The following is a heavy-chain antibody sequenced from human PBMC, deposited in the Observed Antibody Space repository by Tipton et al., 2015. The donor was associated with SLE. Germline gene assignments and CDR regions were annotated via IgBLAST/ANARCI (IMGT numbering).Heavy chain of an antibody. CDR1: GFIFSSYT. D-gene: IGHD1-26*01. CDR2: ISSIGGNI. V-gene: IGHV3-48*01. CDR3: ARKFIAGSKGPANYFDP. J-gene: IGHJ5*02. Sequence: GSLRLSCAASGFIFSSYTMNWVRQAPGKGLEWISIISSIGGNIYYADSVKGRFTISRDNAKNPLYLQMNSLRAEDTAVYYCARKFIAGSKGPANYFDPWGQGTLVTVSS.